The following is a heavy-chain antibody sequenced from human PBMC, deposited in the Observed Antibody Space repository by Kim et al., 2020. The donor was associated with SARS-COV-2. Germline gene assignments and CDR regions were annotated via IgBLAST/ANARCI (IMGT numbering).Heavy chain of an antibody. Sequence: GGSLRLSCAASGFTVSNNYMNWVRQAPGKGLEWVSVIYSGGSTFYADSVKGRFTISRDNSKNTLYLQMNSLRTEDTAVYYWARARYSSSWYADYWGQGTLVTVSS. V-gene: IGHV3-66*01. J-gene: IGHJ4*02. CDR1: GFTVSNNY. CDR3: ARARYSSSWYADY. CDR2: IYSGGST. D-gene: IGHD6-13*01.